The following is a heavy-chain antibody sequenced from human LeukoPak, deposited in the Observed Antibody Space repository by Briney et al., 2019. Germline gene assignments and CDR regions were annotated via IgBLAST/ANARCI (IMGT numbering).Heavy chain of an antibody. CDR2: ISGSGGNT. CDR1: GFRFSSYT. Sequence: GGSLRLSCAASGFRFSSYTMSWVRQAPGKGLEWVSAISGSGGNTYYADSVKGRFTISRDNSKNTLYLQMNSLRVDDTAVYFCVKGWGDYWGQGILVTVSS. J-gene: IGHJ4*02. V-gene: IGHV3-23*01. CDR3: VKGWGDY. D-gene: IGHD7-27*01.